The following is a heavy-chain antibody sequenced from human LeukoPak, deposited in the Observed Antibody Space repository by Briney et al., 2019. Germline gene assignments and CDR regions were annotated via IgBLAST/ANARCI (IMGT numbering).Heavy chain of an antibody. CDR1: GASIRTSSYY. J-gene: IGHJ6*03. CDR2: IYHSGSS. CDR3: ATRAYYYYMDV. Sequence: PSETLSLTCTVSGASIRTSSYYWGWIRQPPGKGLEWIGTIYHSGSSYNNPSLKSRVTISVDTSKNQFSLNLSSVTAADTAMYYCATRAYYYYMDVWGKGITVTVSS. V-gene: IGHV4-39*01.